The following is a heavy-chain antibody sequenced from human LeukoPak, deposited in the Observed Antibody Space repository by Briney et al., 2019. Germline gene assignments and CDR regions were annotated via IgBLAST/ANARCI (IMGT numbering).Heavy chain of an antibody. CDR3: ARQGCSSTSCDITDPNWFDP. CDR1: GGSISSGSYY. Sequence: SETLSLTCTVSGGSISSGSYYWGWIRQPPGKGLEWIGSIYYSGSTYYNPSLKSRVTISVDTSKNQFSLKLSSVTAADTAVYYCARQGCSSTSCDITDPNWFDPWGQGTLVTVSS. D-gene: IGHD2-2*01. J-gene: IGHJ5*02. V-gene: IGHV4-39*01. CDR2: IYYSGST.